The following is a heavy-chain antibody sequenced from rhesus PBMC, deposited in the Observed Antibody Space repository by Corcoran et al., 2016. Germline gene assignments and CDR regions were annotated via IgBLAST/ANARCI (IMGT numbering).Heavy chain of an antibody. D-gene: IGHD6-25*01. Sequence: QVQLQESGPGLVKPSETLSLTCAVSGYSISSGYYWGWIRQPPGKGLEYIGYISGSSGTTYYNHSLKSRVTISKDTSKNQFALTLSSVTAADTAVYYCARHRGGSDLDCWGQGVLVTVSS. CDR1: GYSISSGYY. J-gene: IGHJ4*01. CDR3: ARHRGGSDLDC. V-gene: IGHV4-99*01. CDR2: ISGSSGTT.